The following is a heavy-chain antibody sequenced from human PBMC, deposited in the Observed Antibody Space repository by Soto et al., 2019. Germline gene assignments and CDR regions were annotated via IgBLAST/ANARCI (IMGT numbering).Heavy chain of an antibody. CDR2: ITGSGGST. CDR3: AKDLNILTGYFGY. D-gene: IGHD3-9*01. J-gene: IGHJ4*02. V-gene: IGHV3-23*01. CDR1: GFTFITYA. Sequence: GGSLRLSCAASGFTFITYAMSWVRQAPGKGLEWVSAITGSGGSTYYADSVKGRFTISRDNSKNTLYLHMNSLRAEDTAVYYCAKDLNILTGYFGYWGLGTLVTVSS.